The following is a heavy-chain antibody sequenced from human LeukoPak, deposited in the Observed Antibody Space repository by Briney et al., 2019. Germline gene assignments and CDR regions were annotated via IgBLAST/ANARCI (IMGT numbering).Heavy chain of an antibody. D-gene: IGHD1-26*01. J-gene: IGHJ3*02. CDR2: IYPDDSDT. Sequence: GESLKISCKGSEYSFTSYWIGWVRQMPGKGLEWMGIIYPDDSDTRYSPSFQGQVSISADKSISTAYLQWSSLKASDTAMYYCARHLGSHRDAFDIWGQGTMLTVSS. CDR3: ARHLGSHRDAFDI. V-gene: IGHV5-51*01. CDR1: EYSFTSYW.